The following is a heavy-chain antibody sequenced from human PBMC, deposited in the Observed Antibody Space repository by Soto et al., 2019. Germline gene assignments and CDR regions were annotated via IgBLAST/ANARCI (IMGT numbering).Heavy chain of an antibody. Sequence: SETLSLTCTVSGGSVNSGSYYWNWIRQPPGKGLEWIGYIFYSGSTNYNPSLKRRVTISLDTSKNQFSVRLSSVTAADTAVYYCAGLRLGEGFDPWGQGTRVTVSS. J-gene: IGHJ5*02. CDR3: AGLRLGEGFDP. V-gene: IGHV4-61*01. CDR1: GGSVNSGSYY. CDR2: IFYSGST. D-gene: IGHD3-16*01.